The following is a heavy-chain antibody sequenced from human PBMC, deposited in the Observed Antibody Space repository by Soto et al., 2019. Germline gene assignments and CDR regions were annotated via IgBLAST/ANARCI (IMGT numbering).Heavy chain of an antibody. J-gene: IGHJ6*02. CDR3: ARDLWVGTTYYYYYGMDV. Sequence: QVQLQESGPGLVKPSETLSLTCTVSGGSISSHFWNWIRQPAGKGLEWIGRIFTSGSTNYNPYFQSRVAMSVDTSKNQFSLKLSSVTAADTAVYYCARDLWVGTTYYYYYGMDVWGQGTTVTVSS. V-gene: IGHV4-4*07. CDR2: IFTSGST. D-gene: IGHD1-26*01. CDR1: GGSISSHF.